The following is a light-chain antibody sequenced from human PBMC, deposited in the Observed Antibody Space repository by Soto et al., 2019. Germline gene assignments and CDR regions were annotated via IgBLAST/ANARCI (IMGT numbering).Light chain of an antibody. J-gene: IGLJ3*02. CDR2: GNS. V-gene: IGLV1-40*01. CDR1: SSNIGAGYD. CDR3: QSYDSSLCDNWV. Sequence: QSVLTQPPSVSGAPGQRVTISCTGSSSNIGAGYDVHWYQQLPGTAPKLLIYGNSNRPSGVPDRFSGSKSGTSASLAITGLQAEDEADYYCQSYDSSLCDNWVFGGGTKLTVL.